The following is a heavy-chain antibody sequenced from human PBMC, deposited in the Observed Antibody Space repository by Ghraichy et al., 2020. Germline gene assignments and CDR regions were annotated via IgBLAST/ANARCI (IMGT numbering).Heavy chain of an antibody. CDR1: GGSFSGYY. CDR3: ARAASTGLFDY. V-gene: IGHV4-34*01. J-gene: IGHJ4*02. CDR2: INHSGST. Sequence: SETLSPTCAVYGGSFSGYYWSWIRQPPGKGLEWIGEINHSGSTNYNPSLKSRVTISVDTSKNQFSLKLSSVTAADTAVYYCARAASTGLFDYWGQGTLVTVSS. D-gene: IGHD1-1*01.